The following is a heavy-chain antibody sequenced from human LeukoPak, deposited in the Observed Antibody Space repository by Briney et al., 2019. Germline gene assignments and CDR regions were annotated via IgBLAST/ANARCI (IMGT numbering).Heavy chain of an antibody. V-gene: IGHV4-30-2*01. CDR3: ATDDNQLLYAFDI. Sequence: MPSQTLSLTCAVSGGSISSGGYSWSWIRQPPGKGLEWIGYIYHSGSTYYNPSLKSRVTISVDRSKNQFSLKLSSVTAADTAVYYCATDDNQLLYAFDIWGQGTMVTVSS. CDR2: IYHSGST. J-gene: IGHJ3*02. D-gene: IGHD2-2*01. CDR1: GGSISSGGYS.